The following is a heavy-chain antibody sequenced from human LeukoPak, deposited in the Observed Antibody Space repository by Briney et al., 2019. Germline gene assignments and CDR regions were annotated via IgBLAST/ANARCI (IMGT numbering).Heavy chain of an antibody. CDR3: ARGTGYSYGYFGY. CDR2: INHSGST. CDR1: GGSFSGYY. D-gene: IGHD5-18*01. V-gene: IGHV4-34*01. Sequence: SETLSLTCAVYGGSFSGYYWSWIRQPPGKGLEWVGEINHSGSTNYNPSLKSRVTISVDTSKNQFSLKLSSVTAADTAVYYCARGTGYSYGYFGYWGQGTLVTVSS. J-gene: IGHJ4*02.